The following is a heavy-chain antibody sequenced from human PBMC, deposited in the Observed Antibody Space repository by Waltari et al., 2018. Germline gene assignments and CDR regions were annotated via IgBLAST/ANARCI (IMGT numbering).Heavy chain of an antibody. J-gene: IGHJ4*02. CDR1: GFTFSDHD. D-gene: IGHD4-4*01. CDR3: GRRGPCSKGMCPDFDC. CDR2: ILTKGDGYTT. Sequence: EVQLVESGGGLVQPGGSLRLSCAASGFTFSDHDMYWVRQAPGKGLEWLGRILTKGDGYTTQYAASVRGRFTISRDDSKNALYLQMNSLNTEDTAAYYCGRRGPCSKGMCPDFDCWGQGTLVTVSS. V-gene: IGHV3-72*01.